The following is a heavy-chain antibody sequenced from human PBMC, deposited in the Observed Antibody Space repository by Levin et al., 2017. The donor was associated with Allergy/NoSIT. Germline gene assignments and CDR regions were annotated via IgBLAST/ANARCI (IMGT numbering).Heavy chain of an antibody. CDR2: IIPIFGTT. Sequence: PSVKVSCKVSGGSVNSYSISWVRQAPGRGLEWMGGIIPIFGTTDYAQKFRGRVTITADESTTTAYMELSSLISEDTAVYYCAKDGGGPGYNWFDPWGQGTLVTVSS. J-gene: IGHJ5*02. CDR1: GGSVNSYS. V-gene: IGHV1-69*13. CDR3: AKDGGGPGYNWFDP. D-gene: IGHD4-23*01.